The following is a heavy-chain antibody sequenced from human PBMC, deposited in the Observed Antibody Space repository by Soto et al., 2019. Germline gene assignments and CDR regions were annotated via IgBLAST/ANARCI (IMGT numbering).Heavy chain of an antibody. V-gene: IGHV1-18*01. CDR2: VSPYSNIT. Sequence: ASVKVSCKASDYIFTTYGISWVRQAPGQGLEWMGWVSPYSNITNYAQKFQGRVTMTTETSTSTVYMELRSPRSDDTAMYYCARNGERDLGLNYYFYYGMDVWGQGTSVTVSS. D-gene: IGHD3-10*01. J-gene: IGHJ6*02. CDR3: ARNGERDLGLNYYFYYGMDV. CDR1: DYIFTTYG.